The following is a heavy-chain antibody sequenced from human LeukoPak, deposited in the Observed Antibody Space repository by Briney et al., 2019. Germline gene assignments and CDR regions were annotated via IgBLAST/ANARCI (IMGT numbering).Heavy chain of an antibody. J-gene: IGHJ4*02. V-gene: IGHV1-2*02. CDR3: ARGTTSGYSYGYFDY. D-gene: IGHD5-18*01. Sequence: ASVKVSCKASGYTFTGYYMHWVRQAPGQGLEWMGWINPNSGGTNYAEKFQGRVTMTRDTSISTAYMELSRLRSDDTAVYYCARGTTSGYSYGYFDYWGQGTLVTVSS. CDR1: GYTFTGYY. CDR2: INPNSGGT.